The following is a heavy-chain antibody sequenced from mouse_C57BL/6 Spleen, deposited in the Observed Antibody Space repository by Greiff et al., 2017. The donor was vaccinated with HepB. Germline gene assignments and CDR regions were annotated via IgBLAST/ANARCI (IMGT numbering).Heavy chain of an antibody. D-gene: IGHD2-5*01. CDR1: GFTSSSYA. J-gene: IGHJ3*01. CDR3: AREDYSNYGWFAY. CDR2: ISDGGSYT. Sequence: EVQLVESGGGLVKPGGSLKLSCAASGFTSSSYAMSWVRQTPEKRLEWVATISDGGSYTYYPDNVKGRFTISRDNAKNNLYLQMSHLKSEDTAMYYCAREDYSNYGWFAYWGQGTLVTVSA. V-gene: IGHV5-4*01.